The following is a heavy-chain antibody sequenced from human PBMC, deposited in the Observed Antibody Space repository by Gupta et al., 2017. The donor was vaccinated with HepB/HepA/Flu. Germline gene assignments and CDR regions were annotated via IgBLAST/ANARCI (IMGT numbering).Heavy chain of an antibody. CDR2: ISSSGNTV. Sequence: QVQLVESGGGLVKPGVSLRLSCAASGFPFSDYYMTWIRQAPGKGLEWVSDISSSGNTVYYADSVEGRFTISRDNAKNSLFLQMNSLRADDTAVYYCARDGITILRAIIPLTYMDVWGKGTTVTVSS. V-gene: IGHV3-11*04. J-gene: IGHJ6*04. CDR3: ARDGITILRAIIPLTYMDV. D-gene: IGHD3-3*01. CDR1: GFPFSDYY.